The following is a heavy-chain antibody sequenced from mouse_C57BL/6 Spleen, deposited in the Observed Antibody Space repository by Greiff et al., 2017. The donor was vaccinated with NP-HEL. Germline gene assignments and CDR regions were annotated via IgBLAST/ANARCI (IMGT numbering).Heavy chain of an antibody. CDR2: IDPETGGT. CDR1: GYTFTDYE. CDR3: TRTAQGRTIAY. D-gene: IGHD3-2*02. J-gene: IGHJ3*01. Sequence: QVQLKESGAELVRPGASVTLSCKASGYTFTDYEMHWVKQTPVHGLEWIGAIDPETGGTAYNQKFKGKAILTADKSSSTAYMGLRSLTSEDSAVYYCTRTAQGRTIAYWGQGTLVTVSA. V-gene: IGHV1-15*01.